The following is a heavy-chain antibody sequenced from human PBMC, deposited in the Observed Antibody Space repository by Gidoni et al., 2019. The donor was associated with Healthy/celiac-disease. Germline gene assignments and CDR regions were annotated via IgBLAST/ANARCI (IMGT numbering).Heavy chain of an antibody. CDR2: IYTSGST. CDR3: AGGGGSGSYQHWFDP. V-gene: IGHV4-4*07. J-gene: IGHJ5*02. CDR1: GGSISSYY. Sequence: QVQLQESGPGLVKTSETLSLTCTVSGGSISSYYWSWIRQPAGKGLEWIGRIYTSGSTNYNPSLKSRVTMSVDTSKNQCSLKLSSVTAADTAVYYCAGGGGSGSYQHWFDPWGQGTLVTVSS. D-gene: IGHD3-10*01.